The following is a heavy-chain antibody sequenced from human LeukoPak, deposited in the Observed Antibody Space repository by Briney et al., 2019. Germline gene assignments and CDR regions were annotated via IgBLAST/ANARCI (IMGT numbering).Heavy chain of an antibody. CDR1: GFTVSSNY. D-gene: IGHD3-10*01. J-gene: IGHJ4*02. CDR3: ARSTLWFGADY. CDR2: IYSGGST. Sequence: GGSLRLSCAASGFTVSSNYMSWVRQTPGKGLEWVSVIYSGGSTYYADSVKGRFTISRDNSKNTLYLQMNSLRAEDTAVYYCARSTLWFGADYWGQGTLVTVSS. V-gene: IGHV3-53*01.